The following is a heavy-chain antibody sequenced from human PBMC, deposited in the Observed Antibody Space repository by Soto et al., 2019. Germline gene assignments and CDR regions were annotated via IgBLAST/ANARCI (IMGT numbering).Heavy chain of an antibody. J-gene: IGHJ4*02. CDR1: GGSISSGDYY. Sequence: PSETLSLTCTVSGGSISSGDYYWSWIRQPPGKGLEWIGYIYYSGSTYYNPSLKSRVTISVDTSKNQFSLKLSSVTAADTAVYYCARAKSSSFSGDYFDYWGQGTLVTVSS. V-gene: IGHV4-30-4*01. CDR3: ARAKSSSFSGDYFDY. D-gene: IGHD6-6*01. CDR2: IYYSGST.